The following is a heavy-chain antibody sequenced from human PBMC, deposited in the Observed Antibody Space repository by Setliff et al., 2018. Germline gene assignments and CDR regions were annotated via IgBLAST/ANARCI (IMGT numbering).Heavy chain of an antibody. CDR1: GFTFGDYS. CDR3: ARVAMGAYCDSDSCQKYCFDY. J-gene: IGHJ4*02. V-gene: IGHV3-21*01. D-gene: IGHD2-21*01. Sequence: GESLKISCAASGFTFGDYSINWVRQAPGKGLEWVSSISSRSTSILYADSIKGRFTISRDNSKYSVYLQMNSLRVEDTAVYFCARVAMGAYCDSDSCQKYCFDYCGQGTVVTVSS. CDR2: ISSRSTSI.